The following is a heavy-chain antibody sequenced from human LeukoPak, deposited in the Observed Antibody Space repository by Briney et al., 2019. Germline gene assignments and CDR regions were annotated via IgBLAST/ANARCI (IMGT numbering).Heavy chain of an antibody. V-gene: IGHV4-31*03. Sequence: TPSQTLSLTCTVSGGSISSGGYYWSWIRQHPGKGLEWIGYIYYSGSTYYNPSLKSRVTISVATSKNQFSLKLSSVTAADTAVYYCARSYYDILTGYSDWGQGTLVTVSS. CDR2: IYYSGST. CDR1: GGSISSGGYY. D-gene: IGHD3-9*01. J-gene: IGHJ4*02. CDR3: ARSYYDILTGYSD.